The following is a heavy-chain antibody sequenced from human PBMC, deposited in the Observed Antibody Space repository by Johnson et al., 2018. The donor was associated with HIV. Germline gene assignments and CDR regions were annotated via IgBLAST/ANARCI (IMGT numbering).Heavy chain of an antibody. CDR2: IKSKTDGGTT. D-gene: IGHD3-22*01. CDR3: TTPLLYYYDSSGYRNDAFDI. CDR1: GFTFSSYG. Sequence: VQLVESGGGVVQPGGSLRLSCAASGFTFSSYGMHWVRQAPGKGLEWVGRIKSKTDGGTTDYAAPVKGRFTISRDDSKNTLYLQMNSLKTEDTAVYYCTTPLLYYYDSSGYRNDAFDIWGQGTMVTVSS. J-gene: IGHJ3*02. V-gene: IGHV3-15*01.